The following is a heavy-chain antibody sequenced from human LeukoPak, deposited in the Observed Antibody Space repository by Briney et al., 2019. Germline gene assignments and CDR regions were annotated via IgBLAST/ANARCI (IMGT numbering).Heavy chain of an antibody. Sequence: GGSLRLSCAASGFPFSSYSMTWVRQAPGKGLEWVANIKPDGTTKFYVDSVKGRFTISRDNALNSLYLQINSLRAEDTAIYYCARSIPYGTTWYGRSDYWGQGTLVTVSS. CDR1: GFPFSSYS. D-gene: IGHD6-13*01. J-gene: IGHJ4*02. V-gene: IGHV3-7*03. CDR2: IKPDGTTK. CDR3: ARSIPYGTTWYGRSDY.